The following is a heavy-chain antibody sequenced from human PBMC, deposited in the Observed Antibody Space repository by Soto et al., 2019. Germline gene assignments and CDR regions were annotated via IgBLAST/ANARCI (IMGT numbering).Heavy chain of an antibody. CDR2: VSQGGTTAYMSEGETP. Sequence: QVQLQESGPGLLRPSETLSLTCTVSGVSIDNFFWSWIRQIPGKGLAWIGYVSQGGTTAYMSEGETPSYTPALESRATIALDLPKNQFSLKLASVTAADSAVYYCARDRGGITVSSKPLGEWFDPWGQGTLVTVSS. D-gene: IGHD6-19*01. CDR1: GVSIDNFF. CDR3: ARDRGGITVSSKPLGEWFDP. V-gene: IGHV4-59*01. J-gene: IGHJ5*02.